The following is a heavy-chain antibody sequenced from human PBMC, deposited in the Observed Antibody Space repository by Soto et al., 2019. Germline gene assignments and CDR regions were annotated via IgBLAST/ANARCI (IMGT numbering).Heavy chain of an antibody. J-gene: IGHJ4*02. V-gene: IGHV3-33*01. Sequence: QVQLVESGGGVVQPGRSLRLSCAASGFTFSSYGMHWVRQAPGKGLEWVAVIWYDGSNKYYADSVKGRFTISRDNSKNTLYLQMNSLRAEDTAVYYCARDPIAVAGTGFDYWGQGTLVTVSS. D-gene: IGHD6-19*01. CDR2: IWYDGSNK. CDR1: GFTFSSYG. CDR3: ARDPIAVAGTGFDY.